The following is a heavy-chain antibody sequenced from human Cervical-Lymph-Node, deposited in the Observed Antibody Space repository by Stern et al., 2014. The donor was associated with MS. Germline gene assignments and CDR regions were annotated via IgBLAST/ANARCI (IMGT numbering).Heavy chain of an antibody. V-gene: IGHV3-9*01. J-gene: IGHJ5*01. Sequence: EVQLVESGGGLVQPGRSLRLSCSASQITFDDYGFHWVRQVPGKGLEWVAGIGWKSATKVYADSVKGRFTISRDNARDSLYLQMNNLTPDDTALYYCAKSYSSSWSGWIDSWGQGILVTVSS. CDR1: QITFDDYG. CDR2: IGWKSATK. D-gene: IGHD6-13*01. CDR3: AKSYSSSWSGWIDS.